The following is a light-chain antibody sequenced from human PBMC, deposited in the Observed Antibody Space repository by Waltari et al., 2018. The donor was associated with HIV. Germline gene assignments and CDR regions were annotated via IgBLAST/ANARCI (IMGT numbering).Light chain of an antibody. CDR2: AAS. J-gene: IGKJ1*01. CDR1: QSINNY. V-gene: IGKV1-39*01. Sequence: DIQMTQSPSSLSASVGDRVTITCRASQSINNYLNWYQHKQGKAPKLLIYAASNLQRGVPARFSGSGSGTDFTLTIRSLQPEYFATYYCQESYSTPWMFGQGTKVEIK. CDR3: QESYSTPWM.